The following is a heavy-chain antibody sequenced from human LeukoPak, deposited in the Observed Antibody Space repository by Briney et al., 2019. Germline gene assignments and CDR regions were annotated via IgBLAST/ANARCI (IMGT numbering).Heavy chain of an antibody. CDR3: AKVRAPSGWFNSDY. CDR1: GFTFSSYA. D-gene: IGHD6-19*01. J-gene: IGHJ4*02. Sequence: TGGSLRLSCAASGFTFSSYAMHWVRQAPGKGLEWVSGISGSGDSTYYAESVKGRFTISRDNSKNTLYLQMNSLRVEDTAAYYCAKVRAPSGWFNSDYWGQGTLVTVSS. V-gene: IGHV3-23*01. CDR2: ISGSGDST.